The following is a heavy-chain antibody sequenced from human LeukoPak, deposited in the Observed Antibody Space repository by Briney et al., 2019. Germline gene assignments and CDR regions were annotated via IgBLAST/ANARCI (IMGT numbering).Heavy chain of an antibody. CDR2: ISGSGGST. D-gene: IGHD3-22*01. V-gene: IGHV3-23*01. J-gene: IGHJ5*02. CDR1: GFTFSSYG. CDR3: AKMYDSSGYYESLRFDP. Sequence: GGSLRLSCAASGFTFSSYGMSWVRQAPGKGLAWVSAISGSGGSTYYADSVKGRFTISRDNSKNTLYLQMDSLRAEDTAVYYCAKMYDSSGYYESLRFDPWGQGTLVTVSS.